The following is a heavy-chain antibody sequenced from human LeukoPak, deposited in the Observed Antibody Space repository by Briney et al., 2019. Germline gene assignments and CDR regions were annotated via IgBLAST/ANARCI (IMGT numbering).Heavy chain of an antibody. CDR1: GFTVSSNY. V-gene: IGHV3-53*01. CDR2: IYSGGST. Sequence: GGSLRLSCAASGFTVSSNYMSWVRQAPGKGLKWVSVIYSGGSTYYADSVKGRFIISRDKSKNTLYLQMNSLRAEDTAVYYCARDSGALSWFDPWGQGTLVTVSS. D-gene: IGHD1-26*01. CDR3: ARDSGALSWFDP. J-gene: IGHJ5*02.